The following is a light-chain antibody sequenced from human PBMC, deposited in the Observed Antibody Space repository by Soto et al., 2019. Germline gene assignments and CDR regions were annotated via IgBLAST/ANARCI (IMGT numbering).Light chain of an antibody. CDR2: KAS. CDR1: QSISSR. J-gene: IGKJ3*01. Sequence: DIQMTQSPSTLSASVGDRVTITCRASQSISSRLAWYQQKPGKAPKLLIYKASTLESGVPSRFSGSGSGTEFTLTISSLQPDDFATYYCQHYNSYLFSFGHGTKVDIK. V-gene: IGKV1-5*03. CDR3: QHYNSYLFS.